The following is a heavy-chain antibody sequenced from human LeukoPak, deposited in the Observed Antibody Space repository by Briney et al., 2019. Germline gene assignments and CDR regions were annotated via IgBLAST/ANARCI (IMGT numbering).Heavy chain of an antibody. V-gene: IGHV4-34*01. J-gene: IGHJ4*02. CDR3: ARSPGGDFDY. CDR2: INHSGST. CDR1: GGSFSGYY. Sequence: SETLSLTCAVYGGSFSGYYWSWIRQPPGKGLEWIGEINHSGSTNYNPSLKRRVTISVDTSKNQFSLKVTSVTAADTAVYYCARSPGGDFDYWGQGTLVTVSS. D-gene: IGHD3-10*01.